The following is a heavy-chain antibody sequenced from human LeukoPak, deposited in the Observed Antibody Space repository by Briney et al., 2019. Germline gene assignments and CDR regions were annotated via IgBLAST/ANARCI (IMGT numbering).Heavy chain of an antibody. D-gene: IGHD3-22*01. CDR2: IYYSGTT. CDR3: AREDDDYDSSGFYREGYFDY. J-gene: IGHJ4*02. V-gene: IGHV4-59*12. CDR1: GGSISSYY. Sequence: SETLSLTCTVSGGSISSYYWSWIRQPAGKGLEWIGYIYYSGTTNYNPSLKSRVIMSVDESKNQVFLKLTSVTAADTAVYFCAREDDDYDSSGFYREGYFDYWGQGTLVTVSS.